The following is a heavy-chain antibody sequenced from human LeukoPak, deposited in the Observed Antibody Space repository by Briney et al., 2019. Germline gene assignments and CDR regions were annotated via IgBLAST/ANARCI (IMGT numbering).Heavy chain of an antibody. V-gene: IGHV4-30-4*01. CDR3: ARGKLRYCSRPSCYDREHWFDP. CDR2: IYYSGST. Sequence: SETLSLTCTVSGGSISSGDYYWSWIRQPPVKGLEWIGYIYYSGSTYYNPSLKSRITISVDTSKNQFSLKLSSVTAADTAVYYCARGKLRYCSRPSCYDREHWFDPWGQGTLVTVSS. J-gene: IGHJ5*02. D-gene: IGHD2-2*01. CDR1: GGSISSGDYY.